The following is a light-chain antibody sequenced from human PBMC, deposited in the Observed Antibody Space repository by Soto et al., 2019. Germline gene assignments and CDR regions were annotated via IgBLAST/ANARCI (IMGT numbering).Light chain of an antibody. J-gene: IGKJ1*01. CDR1: QTISSW. Sequence: IRMTQSPSSFSASTGDIVTITCRASQTISSWLAWYQQKPGKAPNLLIYDVSNLGGGVPSRFSGSGSGTEFTLTISSLQPDDFATYYCQHYNADVVWTFGQGTKVDIK. CDR3: QHYNADVVWT. CDR2: DVS. V-gene: IGKV1-5*01.